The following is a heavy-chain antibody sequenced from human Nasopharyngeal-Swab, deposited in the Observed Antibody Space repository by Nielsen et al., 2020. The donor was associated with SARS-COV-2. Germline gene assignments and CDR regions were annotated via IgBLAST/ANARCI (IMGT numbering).Heavy chain of an antibody. D-gene: IGHD3-3*01. Sequence: GESLKVSCKASGYTFTGYYMHWVRQAPGQGLEWMGRINPNSGGTNYAQKFQGRVTMTRDTSISTAYMELSRLRSDDTAVYYCAREMGPYYDFWSGYLMGEWGQGTLVTVSS. CDR1: GYTFTGYY. CDR3: AREMGPYYDFWSGYLMGE. V-gene: IGHV1-2*06. J-gene: IGHJ4*02. CDR2: INPNSGGT.